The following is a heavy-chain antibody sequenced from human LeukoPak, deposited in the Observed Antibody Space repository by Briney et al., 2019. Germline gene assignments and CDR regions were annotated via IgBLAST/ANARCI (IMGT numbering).Heavy chain of an antibody. CDR1: GSTFSSYG. Sequence: GGSLRLSCAASGSTFSSYGMHWVRQAPGKGLEWVAVIWYDGSNKYYADSVKGRFTISRDNSKNTLYLQMNSLRAEDTAVYYCARDDYGDYQGRMDVWGKGTTVTVSS. CDR3: ARDDYGDYQGRMDV. CDR2: IWYDGSNK. J-gene: IGHJ6*04. V-gene: IGHV3-33*01. D-gene: IGHD4-17*01.